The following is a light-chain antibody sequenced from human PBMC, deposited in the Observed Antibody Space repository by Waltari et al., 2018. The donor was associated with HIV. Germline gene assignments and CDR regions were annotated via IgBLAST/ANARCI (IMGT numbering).Light chain of an antibody. CDR2: EVS. V-gene: IGLV2-14*01. J-gene: IGLJ3*02. Sequence: QSALTQPASVSGSPGQSITISCTGTSSAVGGYNYVSWYQQYPGKAPKLMIYEVSNRPSGVSYRFSGSKSGNTASLTISGLQAEDEADYYCSSYTSSTTRVFGGGTKLTVL. CDR1: SSAVGGYNY. CDR3: SSYTSSTTRV.